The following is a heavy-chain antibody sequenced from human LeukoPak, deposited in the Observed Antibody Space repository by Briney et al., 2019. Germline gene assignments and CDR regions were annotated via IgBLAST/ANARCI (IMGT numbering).Heavy chain of an antibody. Sequence: GSLRLSCAASGFTFSSYGMHWVRQAPGKGLEWVAFIRYDGSNKYYADSVKGRFTISRDNSKNTLYLQMNSLRAEDTAVYYCAKIIAAAGYYYYYYMDVWGKGTTVTVSS. CDR2: IRYDGSNK. CDR3: AKIIAAAGYYYYYYMDV. D-gene: IGHD6-13*01. CDR1: GFTFSSYG. V-gene: IGHV3-30*02. J-gene: IGHJ6*03.